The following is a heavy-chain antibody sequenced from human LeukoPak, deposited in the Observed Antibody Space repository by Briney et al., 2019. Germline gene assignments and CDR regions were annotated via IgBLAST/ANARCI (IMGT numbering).Heavy chain of an antibody. CDR1: GYTFTSYY. V-gene: IGHV1-46*01. D-gene: IGHD3-3*01. Sequence: ASVKVSCKASGYTFTSYYMHWVRQAPGQGLEWMGIINPSGGSTSYAQKFQDRVTITADESTRTAYMELSSLRSEDTAVYYCARVVPRLYDSLGDYYYMDVWGKGTTVTVSS. J-gene: IGHJ6*03. CDR3: ARVVPRLYDSLGDYYYMDV. CDR2: INPSGGST.